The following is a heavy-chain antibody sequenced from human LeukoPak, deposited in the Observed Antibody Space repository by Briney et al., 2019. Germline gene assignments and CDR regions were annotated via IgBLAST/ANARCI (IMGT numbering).Heavy chain of an antibody. V-gene: IGHV4-34*01. CDR2: PNHSGRT. CDR3: ARDPTTVVTLPYYFDF. CDR1: GGSFFGSH. J-gene: IGHJ4*02. Sequence: SETLSLTCAVSGGSFFGSHWNWIRQSPEKGREWIGEPNHSGRTNYNPSLKSRVTISVDTSKSQFFLKLTSVTAADTAVYYCARDPTTVVTLPYYFDFWGQGTLVTVSA. D-gene: IGHD4-23*01.